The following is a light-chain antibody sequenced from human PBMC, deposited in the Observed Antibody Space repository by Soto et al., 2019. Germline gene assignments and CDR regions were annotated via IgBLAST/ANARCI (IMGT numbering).Light chain of an antibody. CDR2: GAS. V-gene: IGKV3-20*01. J-gene: IGKJ1*01. CDR1: QSVSSSY. CDR3: QQYGSSPRT. Sequence: EIVLTQSPGTLSLSPRERATLSCRASQSVSSSYLAWYQQKPGQAPRLLIYGASSRATGIPDRFRGSGSGTDFTLTISRLEPEDFAVYYCQQYGSSPRTFGQGTKVEIK.